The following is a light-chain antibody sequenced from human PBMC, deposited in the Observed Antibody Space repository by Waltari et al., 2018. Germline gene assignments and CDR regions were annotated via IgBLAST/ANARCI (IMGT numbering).Light chain of an antibody. V-gene: IGLV4-69*01. CDR3: QTGGHGTWV. J-gene: IGLJ3*02. Sequence: QLVLTQSPSASASLGASVKLTCTLSSGHSTNVIAWLQKRPEKGPRYLMKVNSDGSHNKGDEIPDRCSGCSSGAERYLTISRLQSEDEADYYCQTGGHGTWVFGGGTKLTVL. CDR1: SGHSTNV. CDR2: VNSDGSH.